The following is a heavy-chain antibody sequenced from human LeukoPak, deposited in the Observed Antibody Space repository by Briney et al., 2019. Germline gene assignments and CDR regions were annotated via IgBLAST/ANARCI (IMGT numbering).Heavy chain of an antibody. Sequence: ASVKASCKASGYTFTSYGISWVRQAPGQGLEWMGWISGYNGNTNYAQKVQGRVTMTTDTSTRTAYMELRSLRSDDTAVYYCARDGGYYDSRGYGLFDYWGQGTLVTVSS. D-gene: IGHD3-22*01. CDR2: ISGYNGNT. J-gene: IGHJ4*02. CDR1: GYTFTSYG. CDR3: ARDGGYYDSRGYGLFDY. V-gene: IGHV1-18*01.